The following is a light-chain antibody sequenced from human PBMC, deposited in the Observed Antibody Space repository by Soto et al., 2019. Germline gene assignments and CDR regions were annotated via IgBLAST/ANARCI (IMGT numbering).Light chain of an antibody. CDR2: SAS. Sequence: EIVMTQSPATLSVSPVERATLSCMASQSVSSYLAWYQQKPGQAPRLLIYSASTRATGIPARFSGSGSGTEFILTISSLQSEDFAVYYCQQYSKWPLTFGPGTKVDIK. CDR3: QQYSKWPLT. V-gene: IGKV3-15*01. J-gene: IGKJ3*01. CDR1: QSVSSY.